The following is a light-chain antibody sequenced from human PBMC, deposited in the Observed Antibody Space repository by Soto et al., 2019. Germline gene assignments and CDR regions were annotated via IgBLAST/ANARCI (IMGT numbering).Light chain of an antibody. Sequence: QAVVTQEPSVTVSPGGTVTLTCASSTGAVTSGYYLDWFQQKPGQTPRALIYSMGNKHSWTPARFSGSLLGGKGALTLSGVQPEDEAEYYCLLFDGAVWVFGGGTKLTVL. J-gene: IGLJ3*02. CDR3: LLFDGAVWV. CDR2: SMG. V-gene: IGLV7-43*01. CDR1: TGAVTSGYY.